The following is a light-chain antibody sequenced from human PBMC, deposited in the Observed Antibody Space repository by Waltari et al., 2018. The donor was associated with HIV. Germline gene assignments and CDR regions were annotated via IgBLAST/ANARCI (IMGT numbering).Light chain of an antibody. CDR1: TSDVGLYKF. Sequence: PALTPPASVSESPGQSITVSCTGTTSDVGLYKFVSWYQKYPGRAPKLLIYDVNNRPSGVSNRFSGSKSGDTASLTISGLQAEDEADYYCSSYTSINTRVFGTGTTVTVL. CDR3: SSYTSINTRV. J-gene: IGLJ1*01. CDR2: DVN. V-gene: IGLV2-14*03.